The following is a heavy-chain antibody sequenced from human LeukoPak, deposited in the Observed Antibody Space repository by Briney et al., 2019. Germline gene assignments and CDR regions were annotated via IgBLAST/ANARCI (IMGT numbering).Heavy chain of an antibody. Sequence: GGSLRLSCAASGFTVSSNYMSWVRQAPGKGLEWVSVIYSGGSTYYADSVKGRFTISRDNSKNTLYLQMNSLRAEDTAVYYCAKPYSSSLYYYYMDVWGKGTTVTVSS. V-gene: IGHV3-66*04. D-gene: IGHD6-6*01. J-gene: IGHJ6*03. CDR1: GFTVSSNY. CDR2: IYSGGST. CDR3: AKPYSSSLYYYYMDV.